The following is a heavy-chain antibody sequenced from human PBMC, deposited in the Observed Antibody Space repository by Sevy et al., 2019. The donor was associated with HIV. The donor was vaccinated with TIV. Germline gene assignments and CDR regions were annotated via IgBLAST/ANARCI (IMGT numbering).Heavy chain of an antibody. V-gene: IGHV3-23*01. Sequence: GGSLRLSCAASGFTFSSYAMSWVRQAPGKGLEWVSAISGSGGSTYYADSVKGRFTISRDNSKNTLYLQMNSLRAEDTAVYYCAKDLTVDYYDSSGYYHEVKAFDIWGQGTMVTVSS. CDR2: ISGSGGST. CDR3: AKDLTVDYYDSSGYYHEVKAFDI. CDR1: GFTFSSYA. J-gene: IGHJ3*02. D-gene: IGHD3-22*01.